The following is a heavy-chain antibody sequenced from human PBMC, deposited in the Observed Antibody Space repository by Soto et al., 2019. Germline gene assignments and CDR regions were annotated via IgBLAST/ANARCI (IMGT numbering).Heavy chain of an antibody. CDR3: ARLGNSLATFDI. CDR2: IDPTESES. J-gene: IGHJ3*02. V-gene: IGHV5-10-1*01. Sequence: GEFLTLSGHGSGYHFTRYWIGCVRQMLGKGLEWMGKIDPTESESNYSPSFEGHVSISAAKSISTAYLQWSTLKASDSAMYYCARLGNSLATFDIWGQGTLVTV. D-gene: IGHD2-15*01. CDR1: GYHFTRYW.